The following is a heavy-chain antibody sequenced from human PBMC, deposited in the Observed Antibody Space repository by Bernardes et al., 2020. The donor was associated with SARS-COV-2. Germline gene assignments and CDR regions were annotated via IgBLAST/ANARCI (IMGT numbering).Heavy chain of an antibody. J-gene: IGHJ6*03. V-gene: IGHV3-21*01. CDR1: GFTFSSYS. Sequence: GGSLRLSCAASGFTFSSYSMNWVRQAPGKGLEWVSSISSSSSYIYYADSVKGRFTISRDNAKNSLYLQMNSLRAEDTAVYYCAREGYCSSTSCFGVMDVWGKGTTVTVS. D-gene: IGHD2-2*01. CDR3: AREGYCSSTSCFGVMDV. CDR2: ISSSSSYI.